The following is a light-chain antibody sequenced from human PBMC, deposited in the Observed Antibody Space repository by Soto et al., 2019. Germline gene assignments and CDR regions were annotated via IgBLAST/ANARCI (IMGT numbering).Light chain of an antibody. J-gene: IGKJ1*01. CDR3: QQYDNWPQT. CDR2: GAS. CDR1: QSVSSN. Sequence: EIVMTQSPASLSVSPGERATLSSRASQSVSSNLAWYQQKPGQAPRLLIYGASTRATGIPARFSGTGSGTDFTLTVSSLQSEDFAVYYCQQYDNWPQTFGQGTKVDIK. V-gene: IGKV3-15*01.